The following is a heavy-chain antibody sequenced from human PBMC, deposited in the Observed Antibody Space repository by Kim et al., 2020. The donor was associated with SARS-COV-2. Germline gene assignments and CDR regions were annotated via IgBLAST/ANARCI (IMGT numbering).Heavy chain of an antibody. Sequence: PGGSLRLSCAASGFTFSNAWMSWVRQAPGKGLEWVGRIKSKTDGGTTDYAAPVKGRFTIPRDDSKNTLYLQMNSLKTEDTAVYYCTTDSYCGGDCYSGVFDYWGQGTLVTVSS. D-gene: IGHD2-21*02. CDR3: TTDSYCGGDCYSGVFDY. V-gene: IGHV3-15*01. J-gene: IGHJ4*02. CDR2: IKSKTDGGTT. CDR1: GFTFSNAW.